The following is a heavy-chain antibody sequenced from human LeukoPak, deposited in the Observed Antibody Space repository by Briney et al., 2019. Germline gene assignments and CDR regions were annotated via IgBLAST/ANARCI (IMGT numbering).Heavy chain of an antibody. CDR3: ASEGGSHHQYNWFDP. J-gene: IGHJ5*02. V-gene: IGHV1-46*01. CDR1: GYTFTGYY. CDR2: INPSGGTT. Sequence: GASVKVSCKASGYTFTGYYMHWVRQAPGQGLEWMGIINPSGGTTSYAQKFQGRVTMTRDTSTSTVYMELSSLRSEDTAVYYCASEGGSHHQYNWFDPWGQGTLVTVSS. D-gene: IGHD1-26*01.